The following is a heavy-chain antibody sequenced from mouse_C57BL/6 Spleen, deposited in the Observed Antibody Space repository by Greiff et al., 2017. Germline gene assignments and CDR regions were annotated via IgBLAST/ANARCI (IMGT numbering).Heavy chain of an antibody. CDR1: GYTFTDYE. D-gene: IGHD1-1*01. CDR3: TTSTPYYYGSSQFAY. J-gene: IGHJ3*01. V-gene: IGHV1-15*01. Sequence: QVQLQQSGAELVRPGASVTLSCKASGYTFTDYEMHWVKQTPVHGLEWIGAIEPETGGTAYNQKFKGKAILTADKSSSTAYMELRSLTSEDSAVYYWTTSTPYYYGSSQFAYWGQGTLVTVSA. CDR2: IEPETGGT.